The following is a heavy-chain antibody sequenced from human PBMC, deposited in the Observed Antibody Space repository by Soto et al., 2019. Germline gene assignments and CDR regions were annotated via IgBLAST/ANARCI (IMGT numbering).Heavy chain of an antibody. V-gene: IGHV4-59*01. CDR1: DGSISSYY. CDR2: IYYSGST. Sequence: LSLTCTVSDGSISSYYWSWIRQPPGKGLEWIGYIYYSGSTNYNPSLKSRVTISVDTSKNQFYLKLRSVTAADTAVYYCARAWLRSSNYMDVWGKGTTVTVSS. CDR3: ARAWLRSSNYMDV. D-gene: IGHD5-18*01. J-gene: IGHJ6*03.